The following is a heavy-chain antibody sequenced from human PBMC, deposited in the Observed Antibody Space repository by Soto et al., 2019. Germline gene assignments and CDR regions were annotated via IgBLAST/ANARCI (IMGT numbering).Heavy chain of an antibody. CDR1: GGSLNNYA. CDR3: ATDSNYDVSNSF. D-gene: IGHD3-3*01. CDR2: ILPVSAPP. Sequence: SVKGSCKASGGSLNNYAINWVRQAPGQGLEWMGGILPVSAPPDYAQKFQGRVSITADHSTSTVYMELSRLKSDDTAVYFCATDSNYDVSNSFWGQGTLVTVSS. J-gene: IGHJ4*02. V-gene: IGHV1-69*13.